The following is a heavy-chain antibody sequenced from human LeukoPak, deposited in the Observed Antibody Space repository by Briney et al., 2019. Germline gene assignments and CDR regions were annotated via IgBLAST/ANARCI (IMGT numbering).Heavy chain of an antibody. V-gene: IGHV4-59*01. D-gene: IGHD6-13*01. CDR2: IYYSGST. CDR3: ARSGVRYSSSWYLVY. CDR1: GGSISSYY. J-gene: IGHJ4*02. Sequence: SETLSLTCTVSGGSISSYYWSWIRQPPGKGLEWIGYIYYSGSTNYNPSLKSRVTVSVDTSKNQFSLKLSSVTAADTAVYYCARSGVRYSSSWYLVYWGQGTLVTVSS.